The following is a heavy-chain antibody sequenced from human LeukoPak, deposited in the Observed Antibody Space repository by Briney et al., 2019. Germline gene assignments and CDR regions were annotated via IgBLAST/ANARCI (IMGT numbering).Heavy chain of an antibody. Sequence: PGGSLRLSCAASGFTFRRYWMHWVRHAPGKGLMWVSLINTDGSSTNYADSVKGRFTISRDNAKNSLYLQMNSLRDEDTAVYYCARHYYGTDYWGQGTLVTVSS. CDR1: GFTFRRYW. CDR3: ARHYYGTDY. D-gene: IGHD3-10*01. J-gene: IGHJ4*02. CDR2: INTDGSST. V-gene: IGHV3-74*01.